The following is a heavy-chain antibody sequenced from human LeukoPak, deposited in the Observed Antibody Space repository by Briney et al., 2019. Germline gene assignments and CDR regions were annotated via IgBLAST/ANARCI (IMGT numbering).Heavy chain of an antibody. J-gene: IGHJ6*03. CDR3: ARRGYSYYYYMDV. Sequence: SETLSLTCTVSGGSISSSNYYWGWIRQPPGKGLEWIGSMYYSGTTYYNPSLKSRVTISVDTSKNQFPLRLSSVTAADMAVYYCARRGYSYYYYMDVWGKGTTVTVSS. V-gene: IGHV4-39*01. CDR1: GGSISSSNYY. CDR2: MYYSGTT.